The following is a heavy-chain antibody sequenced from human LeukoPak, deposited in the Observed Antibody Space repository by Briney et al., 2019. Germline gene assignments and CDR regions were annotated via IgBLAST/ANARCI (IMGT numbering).Heavy chain of an antibody. Sequence: SETLSLPGTVSDGSVSISSYYWAAIRPPPGKGPGGIRRMFYHGSTYHNPSLKSRVTISVDTSKNQFSLKLSSVTAADTAVYYCARTQGYSYGYFDYWGQGTLVTVSS. CDR3: ARTQGYSYGYFDY. CDR1: DGSVSISSYY. J-gene: IGHJ4*02. CDR2: MFYHGST. D-gene: IGHD5-18*01. V-gene: IGHV4-39*01.